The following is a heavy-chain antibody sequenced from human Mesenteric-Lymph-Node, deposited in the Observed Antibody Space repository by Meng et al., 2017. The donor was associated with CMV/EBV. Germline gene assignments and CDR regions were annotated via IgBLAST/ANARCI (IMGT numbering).Heavy chain of an antibody. Sequence: GESLKISCAASGFIFSSYGMHWVRQAPGKGLEWVAFIRYDGSIEYYADSVKGRFTISRDNSKNRLYLQMNSLRAEDTAVYYCARDRRGWDFDYWGQGALVTVSS. CDR3: ARDRRGWDFDY. J-gene: IGHJ4*02. V-gene: IGHV3-30*02. D-gene: IGHD6-19*01. CDR1: GFIFSSYG. CDR2: IRYDGSIE.